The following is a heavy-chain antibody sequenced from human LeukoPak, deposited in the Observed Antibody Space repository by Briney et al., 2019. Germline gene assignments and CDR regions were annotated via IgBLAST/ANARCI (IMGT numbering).Heavy chain of an antibody. CDR3: ARSIYASGSSYTFDI. CDR2: ISGSGGST. J-gene: IGHJ3*02. CDR1: GFTFSSYA. Sequence: GGSLRLSCVASGFTFSSYAMSWVRQAPGKAPEWVSGISGSGGSTYSADSVKGRFITSRDNSKNTLYVQMNTLRAEDTAVYYCARSIYASGSSYTFDIWGQGTMVTVSS. V-gene: IGHV3-23*01. D-gene: IGHD3-10*01.